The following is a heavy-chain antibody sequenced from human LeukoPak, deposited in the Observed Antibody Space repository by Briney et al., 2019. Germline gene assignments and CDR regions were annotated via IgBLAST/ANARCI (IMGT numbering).Heavy chain of an antibody. Sequence: GGSLRLSCAASRFTFSSYWMSWVRQAPGKGLEWVANIKQNGSEKYYVDSVKGRFTISRDNAKNSLYLQMNRLRAEDTAVYYWARVYYDYVWESDRKGARFDYWGQGTLVTVSS. V-gene: IGHV3-7*01. D-gene: IGHD3-16*02. CDR2: IKQNGSEK. CDR1: RFTFSSYW. CDR3: ARVYYDYVWESDRKGARFDY. J-gene: IGHJ4*02.